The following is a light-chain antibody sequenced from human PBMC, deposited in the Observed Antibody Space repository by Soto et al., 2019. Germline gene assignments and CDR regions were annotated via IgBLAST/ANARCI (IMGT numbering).Light chain of an antibody. J-gene: IGKJ2*01. CDR3: QQRSNWPPYT. V-gene: IGKV3-11*01. CDR1: QSVSSY. CDR2: DAS. Sequence: EIVLTQSPATLSLSPGERATLSCRASQSVSSYLAWYQQKSGQAPRLLIYDASNRATGIAARFSGSGSGTDFTLTISSLEPEDFAVYYCQQRSNWPPYTFGQGTKLEIK.